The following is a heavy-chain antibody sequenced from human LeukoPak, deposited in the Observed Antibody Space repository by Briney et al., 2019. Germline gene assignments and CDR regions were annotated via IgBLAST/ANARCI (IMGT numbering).Heavy chain of an antibody. V-gene: IGHV1-69*13. CDR3: ASGLTNLGPTEDYYYYMDV. J-gene: IGHJ6*03. CDR2: IIPIFGTA. CDR1: GGTFSSYA. D-gene: IGHD3-3*01. Sequence: GASVKVSCKASGGTFSSYAISWVRQAPGQGLEWMGGIIPIFGTANYAQKFQGRVTITADESTSTAYMELSSLRSEDTAVYYCASGLTNLGPTEDYYYYMDVWGKGTTVTVSS.